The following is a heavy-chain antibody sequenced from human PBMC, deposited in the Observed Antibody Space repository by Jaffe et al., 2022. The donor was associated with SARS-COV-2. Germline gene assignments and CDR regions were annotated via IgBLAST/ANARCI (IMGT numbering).Heavy chain of an antibody. CDR2: INPNSGGT. CDR1: GYTFTGYY. V-gene: IGHV1-2*06. D-gene: IGHD6-6*01. Sequence: QVQLVQSGAEVKKPGASVKVSCKASGYTFTGYYMHWVRQAPGQGLEWMGRINPNSGGTNYAQKFQGRVTMTRDTSISTAYMELSRLRSDDTAVYYCARDEASIAARYFVGDLDYWGQGTLVTVSS. J-gene: IGHJ4*02. CDR3: ARDEASIAARYFVGDLDY.